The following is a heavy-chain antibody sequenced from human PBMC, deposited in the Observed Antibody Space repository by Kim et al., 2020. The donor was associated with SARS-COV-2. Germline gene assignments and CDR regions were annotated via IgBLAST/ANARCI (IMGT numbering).Heavy chain of an antibody. Sequence: TNYSPSFQGHVTMSVDNSINTAYLQWSSLRASDTATYYCAKYSGVYGMDVWGQGTKVTVFS. D-gene: IGHD2-21*01. CDR3: AKYSGVYGMDV. V-gene: IGHV5-10-1*01. J-gene: IGHJ6*02. CDR2: T.